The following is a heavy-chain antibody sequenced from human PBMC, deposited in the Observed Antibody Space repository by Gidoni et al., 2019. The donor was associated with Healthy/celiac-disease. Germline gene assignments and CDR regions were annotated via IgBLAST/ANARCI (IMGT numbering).Heavy chain of an antibody. CDR2: ISYDGSNK. CDR1: GFTLSSDG. CDR3: ARDKWFGELLRYYFDY. J-gene: IGHJ4*02. V-gene: IGHV3-30*03. Sequence: QVQLVESGGGVVQPGGSLRLSCAASGFTLSSDGMHWVRQAPGKGLEWVAVISYDGSNKYYADSVKGRFTISRDNSKNTLYLQMNSLRAEDTAVYYCARDKWFGELLRYYFDYWGQGTLVTVSS. D-gene: IGHD3-10*01.